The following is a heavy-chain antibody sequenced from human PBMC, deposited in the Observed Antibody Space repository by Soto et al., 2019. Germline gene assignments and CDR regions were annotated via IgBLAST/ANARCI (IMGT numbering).Heavy chain of an antibody. V-gene: IGHV3-30*18. Sequence: PGGSLRLSCAASGFTFSSYGMHWVRQAPGKGLEWVAVISYDGSNKYYADSVKGRFTISRDNSKNTLYLQMNSLRAEDTAVYYCAKDGGDSYGSLVDYWGQGTLVTVSS. CDR3: AKDGGDSYGSLVDY. CDR1: GFTFSSYG. D-gene: IGHD5-18*01. CDR2: ISYDGSNK. J-gene: IGHJ4*02.